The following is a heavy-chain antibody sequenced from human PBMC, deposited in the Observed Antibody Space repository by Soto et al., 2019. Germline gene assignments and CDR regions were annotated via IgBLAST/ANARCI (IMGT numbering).Heavy chain of an antibody. CDR2: ISAYNGNT. Sequence: ASVKVSCKASGYTFTSYGISWVRQAPGQGLEWMGWISAYNGNTNYAQKLQGRVTMTTDTSTSTAYMELRSLRSDDTAVYYCARDFLSCIGGSCRSENRAIHIWGQGTMVTVSS. J-gene: IGHJ3*02. D-gene: IGHD2-15*01. V-gene: IGHV1-18*01. CDR1: GYTFTSYG. CDR3: ARDFLSCIGGSCRSENRAIHI.